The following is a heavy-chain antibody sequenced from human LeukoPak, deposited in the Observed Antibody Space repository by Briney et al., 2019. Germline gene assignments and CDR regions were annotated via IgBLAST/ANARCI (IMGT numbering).Heavy chain of an antibody. J-gene: IGHJ4*02. CDR3: ARGVITFGGVIVLPNFGY. V-gene: IGHV1-2*04. CDR1: GYTFTGYY. D-gene: IGHD3-16*02. Sequence: ASVKVSCKASGYTFTGYYMHWVRQAPGQGLEWMGWINPNSGGTNYAQKFQGWVTMTRDTSISTAYMELSRLRSDDTAVYYCARGVITFGGVIVLPNFGYWGQGTLVTVSS. CDR2: INPNSGGT.